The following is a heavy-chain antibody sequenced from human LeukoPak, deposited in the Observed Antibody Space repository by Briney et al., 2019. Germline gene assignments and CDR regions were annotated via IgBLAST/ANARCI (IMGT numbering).Heavy chain of an antibody. Sequence: PSETLSLTCAVSGYSISSGYYWGWIRQPPGKGLEWIGSIYHSGSTYYNPSLKSRVTISVDTSKNQFSLKLSSVTAADTAVYYCAREIAVAWRDFDYWGQGTLVTVSS. D-gene: IGHD6-19*01. CDR1: GYSISSGYY. J-gene: IGHJ4*02. CDR2: IYHSGST. V-gene: IGHV4-38-2*01. CDR3: AREIAVAWRDFDY.